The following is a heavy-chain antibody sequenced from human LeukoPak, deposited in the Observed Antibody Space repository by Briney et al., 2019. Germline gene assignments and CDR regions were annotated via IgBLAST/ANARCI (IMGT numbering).Heavy chain of an antibody. CDR3: AREIVVVVAAPGMVDAFDI. J-gene: IGHJ3*02. D-gene: IGHD2-15*01. CDR2: IIPILGIA. V-gene: IGHV1-69*10. CDR1: GGTFSSYA. Sequence: SVKVSCKASGGTFSSYAISWVRQAPGQGLEWMGGIIPILGIANYAQKFQGRVTITADKSTSTAYMELSSLRSEDTAVYYCAREIVVVVAAPGMVDAFDIWGQGTMVTVSS.